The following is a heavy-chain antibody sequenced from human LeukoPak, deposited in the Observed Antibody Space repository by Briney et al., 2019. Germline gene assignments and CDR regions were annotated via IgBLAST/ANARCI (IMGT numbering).Heavy chain of an antibody. CDR2: IRYDGSNK. D-gene: IGHD7-27*01. Sequence: PGGSLRLSCAASGFTFSSYGMHWVRQAPGKGLEGVAFIRYDGSNKYYADSVKGRFTISRDNSKNTLYLQMNSLRAEDTAVYYCAILELGISLYFDYWGQGTLVTVSS. V-gene: IGHV3-30*02. CDR1: GFTFSSYG. J-gene: IGHJ4*02. CDR3: AILELGISLYFDY.